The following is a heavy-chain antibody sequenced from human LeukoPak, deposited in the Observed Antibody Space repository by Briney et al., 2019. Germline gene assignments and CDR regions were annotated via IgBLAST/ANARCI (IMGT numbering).Heavy chain of an antibody. V-gene: IGHV3-7*01. D-gene: IGHD2-2*01. CDR2: IKQDGSEK. J-gene: IGHJ5*02. CDR3: ARIPAVNGRFWFDP. Sequence: GGSLRLSCAASGFTFSSYWMSWVRQAPEKGLEWVANIKQDGSEKYYVDSVKGRFTTSRDVAENSLYLQMNSLRAEDTAVYYCARIPAVNGRFWFDPWGQGTLVTVSS. CDR1: GFTFSSYW.